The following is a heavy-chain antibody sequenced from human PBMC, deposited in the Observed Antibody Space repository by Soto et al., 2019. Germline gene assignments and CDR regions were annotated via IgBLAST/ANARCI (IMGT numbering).Heavy chain of an antibody. CDR1: GGSISRYY. CDR3: ARVEYSSSSGINYFDY. CDR2: IYYSGST. Sequence: TVSGGSISRYYWSWIRQPPGKGLEWIGYIYYSGSTNYNPSLKSRVTISVDTSKNQFSLKLSSVTAADTAVYYCARVEYSSSSGINYFDYWGQGTLVTVSS. D-gene: IGHD6-6*01. V-gene: IGHV4-59*01. J-gene: IGHJ4*02.